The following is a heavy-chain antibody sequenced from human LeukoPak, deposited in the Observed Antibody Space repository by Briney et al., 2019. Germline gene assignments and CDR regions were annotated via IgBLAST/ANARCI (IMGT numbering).Heavy chain of an antibody. Sequence: GASVKVSCKASGYTFTSYGISWVRQAPGQGLEWMGWISAYNGNTNYAQKLQGRVTMTTDTSTSTAYMEPRSLRSDDTAVYYCARELRGYSYGYSHYFDYWGQGTLVTVSS. D-gene: IGHD5-18*01. CDR1: GYTFTSYG. V-gene: IGHV1-18*01. CDR2: ISAYNGNT. CDR3: ARELRGYSYGYSHYFDY. J-gene: IGHJ4*02.